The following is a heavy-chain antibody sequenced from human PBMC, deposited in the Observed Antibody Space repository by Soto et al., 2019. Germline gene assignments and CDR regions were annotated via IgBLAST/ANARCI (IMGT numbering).Heavy chain of an antibody. CDR1: GFTFSSYS. V-gene: IGHV3-21*01. D-gene: IGHD6-6*01. CDR3: ARDLIEYSSSNWFDP. Sequence: PGGSLRLSCAASGFTFSSYSMNWVRQAPGKGLEWVSSISSSSSYIYYADSVKGRFTISRDNAKNSLYLQMNSLRAEDTAVYYCARDLIEYSSSNWFDPWGQGXLVTVYS. J-gene: IGHJ5*02. CDR2: ISSSSSYI.